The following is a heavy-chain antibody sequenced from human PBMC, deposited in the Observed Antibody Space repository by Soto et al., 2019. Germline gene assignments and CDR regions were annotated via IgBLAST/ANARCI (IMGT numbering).Heavy chain of an antibody. Sequence: GGSLRLSCAASEFTFSSHGMHWVRQAPGKGLEWVAVISYDGSKKYYADSVKGRFTISRDNSKDTLYLQMNSLRAEDTAVYYCAKATNQNYYDTSGYYFGVDVWGQGTTVTV. CDR2: ISYDGSKK. D-gene: IGHD3-22*01. CDR1: EFTFSSHG. CDR3: AKATNQNYYDTSGYYFGVDV. V-gene: IGHV3-30*18. J-gene: IGHJ6*02.